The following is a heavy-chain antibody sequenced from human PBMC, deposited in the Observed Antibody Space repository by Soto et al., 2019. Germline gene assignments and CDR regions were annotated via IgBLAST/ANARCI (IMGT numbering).Heavy chain of an antibody. J-gene: IGHJ4*02. D-gene: IGHD3-9*01. CDR1: GFTFSSYA. CDR2: ISGSGGST. V-gene: IGHV3-23*01. CDR3: AKDYRYQYYDILTGYYNRVGPIRFDY. Sequence: PGGSLRLSCAASGFTFSSYAMSWVRQAPGKGLEWVSAISGSGGSTYYADSVKGRFTISRDNSKNTLYLQMNSLRAEDTAVYYCAKDYRYQYYDILTGYYNRVGPIRFDYWGQGALVTVSS.